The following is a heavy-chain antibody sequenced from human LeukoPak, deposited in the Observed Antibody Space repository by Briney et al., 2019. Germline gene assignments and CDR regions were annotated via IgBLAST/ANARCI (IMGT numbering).Heavy chain of an antibody. CDR1: GFTFSSYS. Sequence: GGSLRLSCAASGFTFSSYSMNWVRQAPGKGLEWVSYISSSSTIYYADSVKGRFTISRDNAKNSLYLQMNSLRAEDTAVYYCARGFFEEWLFFDYWGQGTLVTVSS. V-gene: IGHV3-48*01. D-gene: IGHD3-3*01. CDR3: ARGFFEEWLFFDY. J-gene: IGHJ4*02. CDR2: ISSSSTI.